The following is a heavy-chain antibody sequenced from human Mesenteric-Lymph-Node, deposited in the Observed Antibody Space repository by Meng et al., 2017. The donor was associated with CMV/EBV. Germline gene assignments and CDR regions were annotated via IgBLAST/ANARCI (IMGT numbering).Heavy chain of an antibody. D-gene: IGHD2-15*01. J-gene: IGHJ6*02. CDR1: GYTFTGYY. Sequence: ASVKVSCKASGYTFTGYYMHWVRQAPGQGLEWMGVINPSSGSTSYAQKFQGRVTMTRDTSTSTVYMELSSLRFEDTAVYYCAREEVDYNGMDVWGQGTTVTVSS. CDR2: INPSSGST. V-gene: IGHV1-46*01. CDR3: AREEVDYNGMDV.